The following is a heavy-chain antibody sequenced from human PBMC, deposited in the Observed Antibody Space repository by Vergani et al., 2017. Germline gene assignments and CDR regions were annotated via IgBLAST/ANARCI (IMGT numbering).Heavy chain of an antibody. J-gene: IGHJ4*01. Sequence: EVHLLESGGGLVQSGGSLRLSCAASGFTFSNSAVSWVRKAQGRGLAWVSSISGPGLSTYYSDSVKGRFSISRDNSKNTVFLQMPSLRAEETAIYYCVKEKIDLGSYFFDSWGHGILVTVSS. CDR2: ISGPGLST. CDR1: GFTFSNSA. D-gene: IGHD2/OR15-2a*01. CDR3: VKEKIDLGSYFFDS. V-gene: IGHV3-23*01.